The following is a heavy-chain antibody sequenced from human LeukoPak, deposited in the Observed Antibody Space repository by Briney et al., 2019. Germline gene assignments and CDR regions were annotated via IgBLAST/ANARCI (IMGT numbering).Heavy chain of an antibody. V-gene: IGHV3-23*01. CDR2: ISGSDGSGGTT. CDR1: GFTFSRYG. CDR3: AKLLGTATTYDS. Sequence: GGSLRLSCAASGFTFSRYGMSWVRQAPGKGLEWVSVISGSDGSGGTTYYADSVTGRFTVSRDNTKSSLYLQMNSLGAEDTAMYYCAKLLGTATTYDSWGQGTRDTVSS. D-gene: IGHD5-24*01. J-gene: IGHJ4*02.